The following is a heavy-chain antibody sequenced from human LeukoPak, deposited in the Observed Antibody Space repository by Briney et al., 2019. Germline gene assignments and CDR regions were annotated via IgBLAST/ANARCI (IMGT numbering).Heavy chain of an antibody. CDR1: GYIFTSHS. D-gene: IGHD1-1*01. Sequence: GASVKVSCKASGYIFTSHSISWVRQAPGQGLEWMGWISANNGDTDYPQNLQGRVTMTTDTYTSTAYMELRSLRSDDTAMYYCARESHKTREDYWGQGTLVTVSS. CDR3: ARESHKTREDY. CDR2: ISANNGDT. J-gene: IGHJ4*02. V-gene: IGHV1-18*01.